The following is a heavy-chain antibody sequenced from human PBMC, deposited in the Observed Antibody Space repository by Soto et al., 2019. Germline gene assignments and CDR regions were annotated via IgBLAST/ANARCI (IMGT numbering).Heavy chain of an antibody. CDR1: GYSFTSYW. CDR2: IYPGDSDT. Sequence: GESLKISCKGSGYSFTSYWIGWVRQMPGKGLEWMGIIYPGDSDTRYSPSFQGQVTISADKSISTAYLQWSSLKASDTAMYYCASTAWYYYDSSGYYWGAFAIWGKGTMVTVSS. V-gene: IGHV5-51*01. J-gene: IGHJ3*02. CDR3: ASTAWYYYDSSGYYWGAFAI. D-gene: IGHD3-22*01.